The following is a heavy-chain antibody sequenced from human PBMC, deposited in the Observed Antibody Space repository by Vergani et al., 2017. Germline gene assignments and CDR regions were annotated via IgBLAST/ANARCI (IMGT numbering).Heavy chain of an antibody. J-gene: IGHJ4*02. D-gene: IGHD6-19*01. CDR2: FSAYNGNT. CDR1: GYTFTSYG. CDR3: AAIAVAGNSGVSDY. Sequence: QVQLVQSGAEVKKPGASVKVSCKASGYTFTSYGISWVRQAPGQGLEWMGWFSAYNGNTNNAQKLQGRVTMTTATSTSTAYMELRSLSSDDTAVYYCAAIAVAGNSGVSDYWGQGTLVTVSS. V-gene: IGHV1-18*04.